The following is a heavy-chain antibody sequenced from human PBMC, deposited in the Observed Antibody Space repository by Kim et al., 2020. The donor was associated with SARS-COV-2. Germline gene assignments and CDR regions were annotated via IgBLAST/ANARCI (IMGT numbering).Heavy chain of an antibody. D-gene: IGHD6-13*01. J-gene: IGHJ6*02. CDR1: GFSFSSSG. Sequence: GGSLRLSCAASGFSFSSSGMHWVRQTPGKGLEWVAVIWSDGSEKNYADSVKGRFTISRDNSKNTLYLQMESLRVEDTAVYYCASMGSSSWYYYYYGMDVWGQGHTATV. CDR2: IWSDGSEK. CDR3: ASMGSSSWYYYYYGMDV. V-gene: IGHV3-33*01.